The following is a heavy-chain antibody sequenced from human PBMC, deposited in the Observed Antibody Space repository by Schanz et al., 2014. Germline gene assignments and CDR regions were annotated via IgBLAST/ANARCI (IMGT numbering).Heavy chain of an antibody. CDR2: IYYTGTT. V-gene: IGHV4-39*01. CDR3: ARRDNYLSAFDI. CDR1: GASISGSSDY. J-gene: IGHJ3*02. D-gene: IGHD4-4*01. Sequence: QLQLQESGPGLVKPSETLSLTCTVSGASISGSSDYWGWIRQSPGKGLEWIGNIYYTGTTYYNPTLKSRFSISVDTTKNQVSLNLTSVTAADTAVFYCARRDNYLSAFDIWGQGTMVTVSS.